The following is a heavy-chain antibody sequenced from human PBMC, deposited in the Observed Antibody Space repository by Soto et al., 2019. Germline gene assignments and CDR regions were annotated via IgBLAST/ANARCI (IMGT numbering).Heavy chain of an antibody. D-gene: IGHD6-13*01. V-gene: IGHV3-21*01. CDR2: ISSSSSYI. CDR1: GFTFSIYS. Sequence: GGSLRLSCAASGFTFSIYSMNWVRQAPGKGLEWVSSISSSSSYIYYADSVKGRFTISRDNAKNSLYLQMNSLRAEDTAVYYCVTLKNRPGSWYYFDYWGQGTLVTVSS. CDR3: VTLKNRPGSWYYFDY. J-gene: IGHJ4*02.